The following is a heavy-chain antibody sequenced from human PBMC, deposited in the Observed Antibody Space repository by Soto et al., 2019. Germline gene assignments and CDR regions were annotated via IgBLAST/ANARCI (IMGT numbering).Heavy chain of an antibody. Sequence: PGESLKISCNGSGYSFTIYWIGWVRQMPGKGLEWMGIIYPGDSDTRYSPSFQGQVTISADKSISTAYLQWSSLKASDTAMYYCARGFGYDILTGYYYYYGMDVWGQGTTVTVS. J-gene: IGHJ6*02. CDR3: ARGFGYDILTGYYYYYGMDV. CDR2: IYPGDSDT. D-gene: IGHD3-9*01. CDR1: GYSFTIYW. V-gene: IGHV5-51*01.